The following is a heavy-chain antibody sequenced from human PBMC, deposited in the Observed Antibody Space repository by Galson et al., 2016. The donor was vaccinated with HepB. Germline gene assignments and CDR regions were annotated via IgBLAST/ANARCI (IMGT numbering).Heavy chain of an antibody. J-gene: IGHJ5*02. V-gene: IGHV2-5*02. CDR2: IYWDDDK. CDR3: AHIYPNYCGGDCCSPGWFDP. D-gene: IGHD2-21*01. Sequence: PALVKPTQTLTLTCTFSGFSLSTSGEGVGWIRQPPGKALEWLALIYWDDDKRYSPSLKTRLTITKDTSKNQAVLTMTNMDPVDTATYYCAHIYPNYCGGDCCSPGWFDPWGQGTLVTVSS. CDR1: GFSLSTSGEG.